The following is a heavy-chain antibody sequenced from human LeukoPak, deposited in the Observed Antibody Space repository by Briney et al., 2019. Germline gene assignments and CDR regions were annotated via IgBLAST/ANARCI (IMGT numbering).Heavy chain of an antibody. V-gene: IGHV4-59*06. J-gene: IGHJ4*02. CDR1: GGSISSYY. CDR2: IYYSGST. CDR3: ASLDPPTK. Sequence: PSETLSLTCTVSGGSISSYYWSWIRQPPGKGLEWIGYIYYSGSTYYNPSLKSRVTISVDTSKNQFSLKLSSVTAADTAVYYCASLDPPTKWGQGTLDTVSS.